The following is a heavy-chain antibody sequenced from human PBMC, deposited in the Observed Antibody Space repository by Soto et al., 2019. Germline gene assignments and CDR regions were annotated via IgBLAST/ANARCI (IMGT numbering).Heavy chain of an antibody. CDR3: ACSTSSVSYFDY. V-gene: IGHV4-59*08. Sequence: PSETLSLTCTVSGGSISSYYWSWIRQPPGKGLEWIGYIYYSGSTNYNPSLKSRVTISVDTSKNQFSLKLSSVTAADTAVYYCACSTSSVSYFDYWGQGTLVTVSS. D-gene: IGHD4-17*01. J-gene: IGHJ4*02. CDR2: IYYSGST. CDR1: GGSISSYY.